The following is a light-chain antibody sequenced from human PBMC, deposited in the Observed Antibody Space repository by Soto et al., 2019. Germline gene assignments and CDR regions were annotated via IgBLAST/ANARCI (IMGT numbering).Light chain of an antibody. Sequence: ERVMSQSPAALSLYPGERATLSCRASQSVGNTLAWYRQKSGQAPRLLIYGASTKATGIPARFSGSGSGTEFTLTIDSLQSDDFAVYLCQQYRNWPLTFGGGTKVDIK. CDR2: GAS. CDR1: QSVGNT. CDR3: QQYRNWPLT. V-gene: IGKV3-15*01. J-gene: IGKJ4*01.